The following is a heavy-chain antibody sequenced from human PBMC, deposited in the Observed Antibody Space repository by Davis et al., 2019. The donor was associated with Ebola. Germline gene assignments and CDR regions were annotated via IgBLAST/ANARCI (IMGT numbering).Heavy chain of an antibody. Sequence: GESLKISFAASGFTFSDYYMSWIRQAPGKGLEWVSYISSSSSYTNYADSVKGRFTISRDNAKNSLYLQMNSLRAEDTAVYYCARDNGLNTIPDWYYGMDVWGQGTTVTVSS. CDR3: ARDNGLNTIPDWYYGMDV. D-gene: IGHD3/OR15-3a*01. CDR2: ISSSSSYT. J-gene: IGHJ6*02. V-gene: IGHV3-11*06. CDR1: GFTFSDYY.